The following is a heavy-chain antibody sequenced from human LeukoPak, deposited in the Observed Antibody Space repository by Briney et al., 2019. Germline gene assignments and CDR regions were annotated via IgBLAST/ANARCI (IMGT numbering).Heavy chain of an antibody. D-gene: IGHD5-18*01. CDR1: GFTFSNAW. Sequence: GGSLRLSCAASGFTFSNAWMSWVRQAPGKGLEWVGRIKSKTDGGTTDYAAPVKGRFTISRDDSKNTLYLQMNSLKTEDTAVYYYTTGGSIQLWSTYYMDVWGKGTTVTVSS. CDR3: TTGGSIQLWSTYYMDV. CDR2: IKSKTDGGTT. J-gene: IGHJ6*03. V-gene: IGHV3-15*01.